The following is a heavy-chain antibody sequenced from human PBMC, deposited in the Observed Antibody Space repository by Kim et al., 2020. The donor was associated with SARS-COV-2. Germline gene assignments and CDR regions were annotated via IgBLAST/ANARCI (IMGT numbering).Heavy chain of an antibody. Sequence: ASVKVSCKASGYTFTSYAMNWVRQAPGQGLEWMGWINTNTGNPTYAQGFTGRFVFSLDTSVSTAYLQISSLKAEDTAVYYCARVKVGATETDPFDYWGQGTLVTVSS. CDR3: ARVKVGATETDPFDY. V-gene: IGHV7-4-1*02. CDR1: GYTFTSYA. J-gene: IGHJ4*02. D-gene: IGHD1-26*01. CDR2: INTNTGNP.